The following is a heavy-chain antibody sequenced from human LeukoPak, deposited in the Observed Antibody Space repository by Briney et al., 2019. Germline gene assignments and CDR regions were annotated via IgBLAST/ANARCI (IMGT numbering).Heavy chain of an antibody. CDR2: ITSHTVT. Sequence: PGGSLRLSSAASGFTFSTSGVGWVRQAPGKGLEWLSYITSHTVTHYIDSVRGRFTISRDNAKSSLYLQMNSLTEEDTAVYYCARGYCSSTSCHVARHFEYWGQGTLVTVSS. CDR1: GFTFSTSG. CDR3: ARGYCSSTSCHVARHFEY. D-gene: IGHD2-2*01. V-gene: IGHV3-48*02. J-gene: IGHJ4*02.